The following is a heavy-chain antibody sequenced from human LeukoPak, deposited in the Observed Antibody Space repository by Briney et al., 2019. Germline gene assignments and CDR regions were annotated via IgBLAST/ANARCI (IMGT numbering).Heavy chain of an antibody. CDR1: GFTFSSYS. J-gene: IGHJ4*02. CDR2: ISSSSSYI. CDR3: ARVEDIVVVPAAYPDY. Sequence: GGSLRLSCAASGFTFSSYSMNWVRQAPGKGLEWVSSISSSSSYIYYADSVKGRFTISRDNAKDSLYLQMNSLRAEDTAVYYCARVEDIVVVPAAYPDYWGQGTLVTVSS. D-gene: IGHD2-2*01. V-gene: IGHV3-21*01.